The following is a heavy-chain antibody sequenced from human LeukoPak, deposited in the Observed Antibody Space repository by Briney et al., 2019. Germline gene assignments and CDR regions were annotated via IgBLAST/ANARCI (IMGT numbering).Heavy chain of an antibody. Sequence: GGSLRLSCAASEFTVSSNYMSWVRQAPGKGLEWVSVIYSGSSTHYADSVKGRFTISRDNAKNSLYLQMNSLRAEDTAVYYCASLTGTTFANWFDPWGQGTLVTVSS. D-gene: IGHD1-7*01. V-gene: IGHV3-66*01. CDR3: ASLTGTTFANWFDP. J-gene: IGHJ5*02. CDR2: IYSGSST. CDR1: EFTVSSNY.